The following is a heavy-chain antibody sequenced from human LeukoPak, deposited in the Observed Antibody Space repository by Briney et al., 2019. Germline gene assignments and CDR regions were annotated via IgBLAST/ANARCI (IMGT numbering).Heavy chain of an antibody. J-gene: IGHJ3*02. CDR1: GYTLTGYY. CDR2: INPNSGGT. Sequence: ASVKVSCKASGYTLTGYYMHWVRQAPGQGLEWMGWINPNSGGTNYAQKFQGRVTMTRDTSISTAYMELSRLRSDDTAVYYCAREEGGIVVVPAAMTSAFDIWGQGTMVTVSS. CDR3: AREEGGIVVVPAAMTSAFDI. V-gene: IGHV1-2*02. D-gene: IGHD2-2*01.